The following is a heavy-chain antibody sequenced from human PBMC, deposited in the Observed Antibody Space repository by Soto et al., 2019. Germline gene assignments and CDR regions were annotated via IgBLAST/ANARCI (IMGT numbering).Heavy chain of an antibody. CDR2: ISGGGENT. CDR1: GLTFSTYA. D-gene: IGHD4-17*01. CDR3: AKERDHGNSGILYFDS. Sequence: GGSLRLSCAASGLTFSTYAMTWVRQAPGKGLEWVSSISGGGENTRFPDHEQGRYTISRDNSKNTLYLQINNLRAEDTAVYYCAKERDHGNSGILYFDSWGQGTLVTVSS. J-gene: IGHJ4*02. V-gene: IGHV3-23*01.